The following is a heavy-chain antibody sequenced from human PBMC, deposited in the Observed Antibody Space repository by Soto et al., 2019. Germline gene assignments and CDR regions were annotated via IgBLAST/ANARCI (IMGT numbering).Heavy chain of an antibody. Sequence: QVQLVQSGAEVKKPGSSVKVSCKASGGTFSSYAISWVRQAPGQGLEWMGGIIPILGRANYEQKFQGRVTITADESTSTAYMELSSLRSEDTAVYYCARDGYCSGGSCYPRPPYYYYDGMDVWGQGTTVTVSS. V-gene: IGHV1-69*01. J-gene: IGHJ6*02. D-gene: IGHD2-15*01. CDR1: GGTFSSYA. CDR2: IIPILGRA. CDR3: ARDGYCSGGSCYPRPPYYYYDGMDV.